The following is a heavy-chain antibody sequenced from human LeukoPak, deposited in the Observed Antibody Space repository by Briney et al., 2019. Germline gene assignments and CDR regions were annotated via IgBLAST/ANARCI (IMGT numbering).Heavy chain of an antibody. Sequence: GGSLRLSCAASGFIFSSYSMNWVRQAPGKGLEWVSYISSSSSTIYYADSVKGRFTISRDNSKNTLYLQMNSLRAEDTAVYYCAREAMEYFDYWGQGTLVTVSS. V-gene: IGHV3-48*01. CDR3: AREAMEYFDY. CDR1: GFIFSSYS. CDR2: ISSSSSTI. J-gene: IGHJ4*02. D-gene: IGHD3-3*01.